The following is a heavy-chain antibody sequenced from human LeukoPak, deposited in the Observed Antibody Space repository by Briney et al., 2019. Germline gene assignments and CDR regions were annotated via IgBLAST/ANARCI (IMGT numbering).Heavy chain of an antibody. Sequence: SETLSLTCAVYGGSFSGFYWIWIRKPPGKALEWIGEINHSGSTNYNPSLKSRVTISVDTSKNQFSLKLSSVTAADTAVYYCASSPGGVIANTPRYWGQGTLVTVSS. D-gene: IGHD3-16*02. CDR1: GGSFSGFY. CDR2: INHSGST. V-gene: IGHV4-34*01. CDR3: ASSPGGVIANTPRY. J-gene: IGHJ4*02.